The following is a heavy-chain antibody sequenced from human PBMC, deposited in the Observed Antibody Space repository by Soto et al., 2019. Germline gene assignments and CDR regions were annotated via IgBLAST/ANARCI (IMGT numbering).Heavy chain of an antibody. CDR1: GYIMTTYD. CDR2: ISAYSGSA. J-gene: IGHJ4*02. D-gene: IGHD6-19*01. V-gene: IGHV1-18*01. CDR3: ARGAIAVALEK. Sequence: GASVKVSCETCGYIMTTYDITWVRQAPGQGLEWIGWISAYSGSANYARKFQGRVTLTTDTSTSTAYMELRSLRSDDTAVYYCARGAIAVALEKWGQGTLVTVSS.